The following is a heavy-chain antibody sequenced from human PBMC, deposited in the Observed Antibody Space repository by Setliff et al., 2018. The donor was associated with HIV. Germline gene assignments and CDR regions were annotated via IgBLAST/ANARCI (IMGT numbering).Heavy chain of an antibody. V-gene: IGHV3-7*01. Sequence: GGSLRLSCAASGFTFSTYWMSWVRQAPGKGLEWVANIKQDGSEKYYVDSVKGRFTISRDNGKNSVFLQMNSLRAEDTAIYYCARVLENSGSDYWGQGTLVTVSS. CDR2: IKQDGSEK. CDR1: GFTFSTYW. J-gene: IGHJ4*02. CDR3: ARVLENSGSDY. D-gene: IGHD6-19*01.